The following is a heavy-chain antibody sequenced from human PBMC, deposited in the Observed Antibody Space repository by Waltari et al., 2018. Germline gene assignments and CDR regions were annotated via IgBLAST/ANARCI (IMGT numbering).Heavy chain of an antibody. CDR3: ARDRGRGLYLDT. V-gene: IGHV4-4*02. J-gene: IGHJ4*02. CDR1: GVSMGSTDC. CDR2: VHHSGKP. Sequence: QLRLQESGPRLVKPSETLSLTCAVSGVSMGSTDCWSWVRQPPGKGLEWSGQVHHSGKPNYSPSFASRVTMSLDKDTGEFSLKVASATAADSAVYYCARDRGRGLYLDTWGPGTLVTVSP. D-gene: IGHD2-15*01.